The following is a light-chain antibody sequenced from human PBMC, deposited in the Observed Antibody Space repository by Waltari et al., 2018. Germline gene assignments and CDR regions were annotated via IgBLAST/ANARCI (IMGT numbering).Light chain of an antibody. CDR3: QQYSDSPRMYT. V-gene: IGKV3-20*01. CDR1: QRVSSGS. J-gene: IGKJ2*01. CDR2: GAS. Sequence: EIVLTQSPGTLSLSPGERATLSCRASQRVSSGSLAWYQQKPGQAPRLLISGASSRATGIPDRFSGTGSGTDFTLTINGLEPEYFAVYFCQQYSDSPRMYTFGQGTKLEF.